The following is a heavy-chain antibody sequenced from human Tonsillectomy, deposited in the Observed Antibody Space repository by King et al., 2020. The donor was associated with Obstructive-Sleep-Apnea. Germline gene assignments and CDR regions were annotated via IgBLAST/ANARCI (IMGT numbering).Heavy chain of an antibody. CDR3: ARILDYGDYGELGYYFDY. CDR1: GFSLSTSGMC. D-gene: IGHD4-17*01. Sequence: TLKESGPALVKPTQTLTLTCTFSGFSLSTSGMCVSWIRQPPGKALEWLARIDWDDDKYYSTSLKTRLTISKDTSKNQVVLTMTNMDPGDTATYYCARILDYGDYGELGYYFDYWGQGTLVTVSS. J-gene: IGHJ4*02. CDR2: IDWDDDK. V-gene: IGHV2-70*11.